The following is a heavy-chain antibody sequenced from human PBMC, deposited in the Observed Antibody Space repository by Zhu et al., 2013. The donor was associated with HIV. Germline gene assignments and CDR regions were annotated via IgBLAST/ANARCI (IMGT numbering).Heavy chain of an antibody. CDR3: AREHSGTSDYYYGMDV. D-gene: IGHD5-12*01. J-gene: IGHJ6*02. CDR2: INPSGGST. CDR1: GGTFSNYA. Sequence: QVQLVQSGAEVKKPGSSVKVSCKASGGTFSNYAISWVRQAPGQGLEWMGIINPSGGSTSYAQKFQGRVTMTRDTSTSTVYMELSSLRSEDTAVYYCAREHSGTSDYYYGMDVWDQGP. V-gene: IGHV1-46*01.